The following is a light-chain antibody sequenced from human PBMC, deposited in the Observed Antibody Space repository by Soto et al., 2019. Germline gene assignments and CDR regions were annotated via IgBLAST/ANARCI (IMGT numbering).Light chain of an antibody. CDR3: QQRSNWPRYT. CDR2: DAS. V-gene: IGKV3-11*01. J-gene: IGKJ2*01. Sequence: EIVLTQSPATLSLSPGERATLSCRASQSVSTYLAWYQQKLGQAPRLLIYDASSRATGIPARFSGSGSGTDFPLTISSLEPEDFAVYYWQQRSNWPRYTFGQGTKLEIK. CDR1: QSVSTY.